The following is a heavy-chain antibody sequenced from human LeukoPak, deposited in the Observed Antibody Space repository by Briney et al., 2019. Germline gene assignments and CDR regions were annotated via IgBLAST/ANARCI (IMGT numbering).Heavy chain of an antibody. CDR3: ARSGSSSWYDGFSYYYMDV. CDR2: IYYSGST. J-gene: IGHJ6*03. D-gene: IGHD6-13*01. V-gene: IGHV4-39*01. Sequence: PSETLSLTCTVSGGSISSSSYYWGWIRQPPGKGLEWIGSIYYSGSTYYNPSLKSRVTISVDTSKNQFSLKLSSVTAADTAVYYCARSGSSSWYDGFSYYYMDVWGKGTTVTISS. CDR1: GGSISSSSYY.